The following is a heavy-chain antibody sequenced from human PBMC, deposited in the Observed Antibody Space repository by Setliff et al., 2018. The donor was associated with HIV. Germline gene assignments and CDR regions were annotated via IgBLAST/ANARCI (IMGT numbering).Heavy chain of an antibody. V-gene: IGHV4-4*09. CDR3: ARGQYCGGGSCYSPSYNWFDP. Sequence: SETLSLTCTVSGDSISTYYWSWIRQPPGKGLEWIGYIYISGRTSYNPSLKSRVTISVDTSKNQFSLKLSSVTAADTAIYYCARGQYCGGGSCYSPSYNWFDPWGQGTLVTVSS. J-gene: IGHJ5*02. CDR1: GDSISTYY. D-gene: IGHD2-15*01. CDR2: IYISGRT.